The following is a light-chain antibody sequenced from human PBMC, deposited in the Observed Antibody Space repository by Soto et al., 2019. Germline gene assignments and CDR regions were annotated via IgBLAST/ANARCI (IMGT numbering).Light chain of an antibody. CDR2: GNS. CDR3: QSYDSSLSGSV. V-gene: IGLV1-40*01. Sequence: QPVLTQPPSVSGAPGQRVTISCTGSSSNIGTGFDVHWYQQLPGTAPKLLIFGNSNRPSGVPDRFSGSTSGTSASLAITGLQTEDEADYYCQSYDSSLSGSVFGGGTKVTVL. J-gene: IGLJ3*02. CDR1: SSNIGTGFD.